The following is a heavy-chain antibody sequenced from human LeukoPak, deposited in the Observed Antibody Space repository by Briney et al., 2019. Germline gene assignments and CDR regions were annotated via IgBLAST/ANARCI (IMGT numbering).Heavy chain of an antibody. CDR2: IYSAGDT. CDR3: ARFLGRITISGVVPYGMDV. Sequence: GGSLRLSCAASGFTVSSNYMTWVRQAPGKGLEWVSLIYSAGDTYYTDSVKGRFTISRHSSKNTLYLQMNSLRGEDTAVYYCARFLGRITISGVVPYGMDVWGQGTTVTVSS. CDR1: GFTVSSNY. J-gene: IGHJ6*02. V-gene: IGHV3-53*04. D-gene: IGHD3-3*01.